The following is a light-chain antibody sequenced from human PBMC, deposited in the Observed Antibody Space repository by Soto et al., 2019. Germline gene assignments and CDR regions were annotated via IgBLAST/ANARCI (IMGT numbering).Light chain of an antibody. CDR2: EDN. CDR3: QFYDSSNRVV. J-gene: IGLJ2*01. CDR1: SGSIASNY. Sequence: NFLLTQPHSVSESPGKTVTISCTRSSGSIASNYVQWYQQRPGSAPTTVIYEDNQRPSGVPDRFSGSIDSSSNSASLTISGLKTEGEANYSCQFYDSSNRVVLGGGPKPPVL. V-gene: IGLV6-57*04.